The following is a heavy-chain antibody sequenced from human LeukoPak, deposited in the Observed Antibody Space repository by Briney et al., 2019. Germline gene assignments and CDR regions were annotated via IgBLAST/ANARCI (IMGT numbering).Heavy chain of an antibody. CDR3: ARSYGGHSVCDAFDI. J-gene: IGHJ3*02. CDR2: IYYSGST. D-gene: IGHD4-23*01. Sequence: PSETLSLTCTVSGDSISRSLYYWGWIRQPPGKGLEWIGTIYYSGSTYYNPSLKSRVTISVDTSKNQFSLRLTSVTAADTAVYYCARSYGGHSVCDAFDIWGQGTMVTVSS. V-gene: IGHV4-39*01. CDR1: GDSISRSLYY.